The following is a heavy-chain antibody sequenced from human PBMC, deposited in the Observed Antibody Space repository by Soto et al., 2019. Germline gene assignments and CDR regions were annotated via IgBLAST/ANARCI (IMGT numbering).Heavy chain of an antibody. CDR3: ARVIGYYYHMDV. CDR2: ISAYNGNT. CDR1: GYTFTTYA. V-gene: IGHV1-18*01. J-gene: IGHJ6*02. Sequence: QVQLVQSGGEVKKPGSSVKVSCKASGYTFTTYALSWVRQAPGQGLEWMGWISAYNGNTNYAQNLQGRVTMTTDTPTSTAYMEPRSLRSFDTAVYYCARVIGYYYHMDVWGQGNTVTVSS. D-gene: IGHD3-22*01.